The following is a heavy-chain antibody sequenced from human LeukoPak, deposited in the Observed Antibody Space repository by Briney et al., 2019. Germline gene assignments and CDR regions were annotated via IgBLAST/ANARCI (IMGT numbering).Heavy chain of an antibody. CDR3: ARGRDDRALGQGGYYYGMDV. Sequence: ASVKVSCKASGYTFTSYDINWVRQATGQGLEWMGWMNPNSGNTGYAQKFQGRVTMTRNTSISTAYMELSSLRSEDTAVYYCARGRDDRALGQGGYYYGMDVWGQGTTVTASS. V-gene: IGHV1-8*01. CDR1: GYTFTSYD. J-gene: IGHJ6*02. CDR2: MNPNSGNT. D-gene: IGHD1/OR15-1a*01.